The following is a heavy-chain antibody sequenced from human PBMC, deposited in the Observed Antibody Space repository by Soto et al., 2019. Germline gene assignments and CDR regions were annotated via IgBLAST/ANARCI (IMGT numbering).Heavy chain of an antibody. V-gene: IGHV4-39*01. J-gene: IGHJ4*02. CDR2: IYYSGST. CDR3: ARTLTYYYGSGSYNFDY. CDR1: GGSISSSSYY. Sequence: SETLSLTCTVSGGSISSSSYYWGWIRQPPGKGLEWIGSIYYSGSTYYNPSLKSRVTISVDTSKNQFSLKLSSVTAADTAVYYCARTLTYYYGSGSYNFDYWGQGTLVTVSS. D-gene: IGHD3-10*01.